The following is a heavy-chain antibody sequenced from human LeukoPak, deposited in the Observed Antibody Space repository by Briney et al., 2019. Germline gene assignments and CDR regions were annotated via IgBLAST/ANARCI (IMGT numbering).Heavy chain of an antibody. CDR3: ARDSLINWGPGYYYYGMDV. J-gene: IGHJ6*02. CDR1: GFTFSSYG. D-gene: IGHD7-27*01. Sequence: GGSLRLSCAASGFTFSSYGMSRVRQAPGKGLEWVANIKQDGSEKYYVDSVKGRFTISRDNAKNSLYLQMNSLRAEDTAVYYCARDSLINWGPGYYYYGMDVWGQGTTVTVSS. V-gene: IGHV3-7*01. CDR2: IKQDGSEK.